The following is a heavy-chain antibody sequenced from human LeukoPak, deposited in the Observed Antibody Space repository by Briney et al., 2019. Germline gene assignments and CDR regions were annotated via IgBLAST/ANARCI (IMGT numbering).Heavy chain of an antibody. CDR3: ARFILPEDYGDYPYFDY. D-gene: IGHD4-17*01. Sequence: SETLSLTCTVSGGSISSYYWSWIRQPPGKGLEWIGYIYYSGSTNYNPSLKSRVTMSVDTSKNQFSLKLSSVTAADTAVYYCARFILPEDYGDYPYFDYWGQGTLVTVSS. V-gene: IGHV4-59*01. J-gene: IGHJ4*02. CDR1: GGSISSYY. CDR2: IYYSGST.